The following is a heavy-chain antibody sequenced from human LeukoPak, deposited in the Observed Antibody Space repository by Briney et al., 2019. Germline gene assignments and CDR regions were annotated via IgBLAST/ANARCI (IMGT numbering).Heavy chain of an antibody. Sequence: SVKVSCKASGYTFTSYYMHWVRQAPGQGLEWMGGIIPIFGTANYAQKFQGRVTITADESTSTAYMELSSLRSEDTAVYYCARDDTESPLGAAWGQGTLVTVSS. J-gene: IGHJ5*02. V-gene: IGHV1-69*13. D-gene: IGHD4/OR15-4a*01. CDR3: ARDDTESPLGAA. CDR2: IIPIFGTA. CDR1: GYTFTSYY.